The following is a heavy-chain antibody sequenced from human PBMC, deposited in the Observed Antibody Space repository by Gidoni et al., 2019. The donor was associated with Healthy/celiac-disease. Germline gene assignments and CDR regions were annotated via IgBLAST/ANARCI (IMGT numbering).Heavy chain of an antibody. CDR2: IYIGGST. CDR3: ASGRAFLGVDN. D-gene: IGHD1-26*01. J-gene: IGHJ4*02. V-gene: IGHV4-39*01. CDR1: VGSISSSRYH. Sequence: QLQLQESGPGLVKPSETLSLTCTVSVGSISSSRYHWGWIRQPPGKGLEWIGSIYIGGSTYYNPSLKSRVTISVDTSKNQFSLKLTSVTAADTTVYYCASGRAFLGVDNWGQGTLVTVSS.